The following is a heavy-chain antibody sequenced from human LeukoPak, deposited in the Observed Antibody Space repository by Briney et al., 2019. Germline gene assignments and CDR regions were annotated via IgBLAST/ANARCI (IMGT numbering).Heavy chain of an antibody. CDR2: ITPFNGNT. V-gene: IGHV1-45*02. Sequence: ASVKVSCTASGYTFTYRYLHWVRQAPGQALEWMGWITPFNGNTNYAQKFQDRVTITRDRSMSTAYMELSSLRSEDTAMYYCAEEANDAFDIWGQGAMVTVSS. CDR3: AEEANDAFDI. J-gene: IGHJ3*02. CDR1: GYTFTYRY.